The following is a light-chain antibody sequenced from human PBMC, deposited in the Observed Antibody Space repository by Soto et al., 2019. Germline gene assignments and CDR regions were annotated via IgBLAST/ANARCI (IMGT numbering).Light chain of an antibody. J-gene: IGKJ2*03. CDR2: AAS. CDR3: HQSLSSPYS. Sequence: IQMTQSPSSLSASVGDRVTITCRASQDIANFLHWYQHKPGKAPRLLIYAASNLQRGVPSRFRGRGSGTDFTLTINSLEPEDFASYYCHQSLSSPYSFGPGTKVDSK. V-gene: IGKV1-39*01. CDR1: QDIANF.